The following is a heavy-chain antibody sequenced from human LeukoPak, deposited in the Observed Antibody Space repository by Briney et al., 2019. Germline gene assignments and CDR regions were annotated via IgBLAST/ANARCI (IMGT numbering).Heavy chain of an antibody. CDR3: ARSPDILTGENFDY. V-gene: IGHV1-2*02. Sequence: ASVKVSCKASGYTFTDYYMHWVRQAPGQGLEWMGWINPNSGGTNYAQKFYARVTMTRDTSISTAYMELSRLRADDTAVFYCARSPDILTGENFDYWGQGTLVTVSS. D-gene: IGHD3-9*01. CDR2: INPNSGGT. J-gene: IGHJ4*02. CDR1: GYTFTDYY.